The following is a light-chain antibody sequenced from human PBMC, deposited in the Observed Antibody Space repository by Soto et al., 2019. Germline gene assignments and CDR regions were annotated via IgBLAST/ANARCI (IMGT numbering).Light chain of an antibody. J-gene: IGKJ3*01. CDR1: QGISSY. Sequence: AIRMTPSPSSFSASTGDRVTLTCRASQGISSYLAWYQQKPGKAPKLLIYAASTLQSGVPSRFSASGSGTDFTLTISSLQPEDFASYFCQQSHTTPLITFGPGTKGDIK. CDR3: QQSHTTPLIT. CDR2: AAS. V-gene: IGKV1-8*01.